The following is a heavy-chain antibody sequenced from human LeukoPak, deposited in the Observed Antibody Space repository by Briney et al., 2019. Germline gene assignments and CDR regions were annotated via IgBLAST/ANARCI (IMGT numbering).Heavy chain of an antibody. V-gene: IGHV1-2*02. CDR2: INPNSGGT. CDR3: ARPPLRRNDAFDI. J-gene: IGHJ3*02. Sequence: ASVKVSCKASGYTFTSYYMHWVRQAPGQGLEWMGWINPNSGGTNYAQKFQGRVTMTRDTSISTAYMELSRLRSDDTAVYYCARPPLRRNDAFDIWGQGTMVTVSS. CDR1: GYTFTSYY. D-gene: IGHD1-14*01.